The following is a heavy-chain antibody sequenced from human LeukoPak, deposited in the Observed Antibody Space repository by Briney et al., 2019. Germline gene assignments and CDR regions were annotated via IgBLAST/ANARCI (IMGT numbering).Heavy chain of an antibody. CDR3: AKDIAAAGSDAFDI. J-gene: IGHJ3*02. CDR2: ISWNSGSI. D-gene: IGHD6-13*01. CDR1: GFTFDDYA. V-gene: IGHV3-9*01. Sequence: GGSLRLSCAASGFTFDDYAMHWVRQAPGKGLEWVSGISWNSGSIGYADSVEGRFTISRDNAKNSLYLQMNSLRAEDTALYYCAKDIAAAGSDAFDIWGQGTMVTVSS.